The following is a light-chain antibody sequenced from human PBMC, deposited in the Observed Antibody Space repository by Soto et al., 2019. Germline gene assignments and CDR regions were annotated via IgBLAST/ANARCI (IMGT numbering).Light chain of an antibody. V-gene: IGKV3-11*01. CDR3: QQRSVWPPLT. CDR2: YAS. Sequence: EIVLTQSPATLSLSPGERATLSCRASQSVSSYMAWYQQKPGQAPSLLIYYASNRATGVPARFSGSGSGTDFTLTISSLEPEDFAVYYCQQRSVWPPLTFGGGTKVEIK. CDR1: QSVSSY. J-gene: IGKJ4*01.